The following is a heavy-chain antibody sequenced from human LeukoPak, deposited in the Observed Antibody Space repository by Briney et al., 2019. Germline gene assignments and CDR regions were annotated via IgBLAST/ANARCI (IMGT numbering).Heavy chain of an antibody. D-gene: IGHD2-21*01. Sequence: GGSLRLSCAASGFTFRGFAISWVRQAPGKGLEWVSGIGSGRTTFYADSVKGRFTISRDNSKNTLYLQMNSLRAEDTAIYYCAKKEGDTYFSWYMDVWGKGTTVTVSS. CDR1: GFTFRGFA. V-gene: IGHV3-23*01. CDR2: IGSGRTT. CDR3: AKKEGDTYFSWYMDV. J-gene: IGHJ6*03.